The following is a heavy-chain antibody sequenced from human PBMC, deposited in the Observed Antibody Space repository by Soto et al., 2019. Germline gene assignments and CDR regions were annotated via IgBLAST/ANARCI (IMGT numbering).Heavy chain of an antibody. Sequence: PGGSLRLSCAASGFTFDDYAMHWVRQAPGKGLEWVSGISWNSGSIGYADSVKGRFTISRDNAKNSLFLQMNSLRPEDTAVYYCAKDSDRSGFYEKSYFDYWGQGALVTVYS. CDR2: ISWNSGSI. J-gene: IGHJ4*02. CDR1: GFTFDDYA. V-gene: IGHV3-9*01. D-gene: IGHD3-22*01. CDR3: AKDSDRSGFYEKSYFDY.